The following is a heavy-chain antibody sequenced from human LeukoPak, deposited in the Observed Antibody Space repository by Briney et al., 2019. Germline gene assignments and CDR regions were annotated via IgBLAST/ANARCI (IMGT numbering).Heavy chain of an antibody. J-gene: IGHJ3*02. V-gene: IGHV4-59*01. CDR1: GGSISSYY. Sequence: SETLSLTCTDSGGSISSYYWSWIRQPPGRGLEWIGYIYYSGSTNYNPSLKSRVTISVDTSKNQFSLKLSSVTAADTAVYYCARVGTNGGYYLVAFDIWGQGTMVTVSS. CDR3: ARVGTNGGYYLVAFDI. CDR2: IYYSGST. D-gene: IGHD3-3*01.